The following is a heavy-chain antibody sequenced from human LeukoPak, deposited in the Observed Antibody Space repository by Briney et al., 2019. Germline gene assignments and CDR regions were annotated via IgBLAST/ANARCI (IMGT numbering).Heavy chain of an antibody. CDR2: INHSGST. CDR3: ASTAMTTVTTSWFDP. D-gene: IGHD4-17*01. J-gene: IGHJ5*02. CDR1: GVSFSGYY. Sequence: SETLSLTCAVYGVSFSGYYWSWLRQPPGKGLKWIGEINHSGSTNYNPSLKSRVTISVDTSKNQFSLKLSSVTAADTAVYSCASTAMTTVTTSWFDPWGQGTLVTVSS. V-gene: IGHV4-34*01.